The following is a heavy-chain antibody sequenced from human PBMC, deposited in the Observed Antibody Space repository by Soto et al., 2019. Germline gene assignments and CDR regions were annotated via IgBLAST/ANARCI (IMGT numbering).Heavy chain of an antibody. D-gene: IGHD6-6*01. J-gene: IGHJ5*02. CDR3: ARKGPRAARPNH. CDR2: ICSSGTVT. V-gene: IGHV3-11*01. CDR1: GFTFRDYD. Sequence: QVQLVESGGVLVRPGGSLRLSCAASGFTFRDYDMSWIRQAPGKGLEWVSCICSSGTVTYYADSVKGRFTISRDNAQNSLYVEMNSLRVEATAVYYCARKGPRAARPNHWGQGTLVTVSS.